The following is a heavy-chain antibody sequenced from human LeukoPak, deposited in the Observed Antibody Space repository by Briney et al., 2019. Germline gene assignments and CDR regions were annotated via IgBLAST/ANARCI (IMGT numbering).Heavy chain of an antibody. CDR3: ARVNCGGDCYPDYYYYYGMDV. D-gene: IGHD2-21*02. Sequence: SETLSLTCAVSGGSISSGGYSWSWIRQPPGKGLEWIGYIYHSGSTYYNPSLKSRVTISVDRSKNQSSLKLSSVTAADTAVYYCARVNCGGDCYPDYYYYYGMDVWGQGTTVTVSS. V-gene: IGHV4-30-2*01. J-gene: IGHJ6*02. CDR1: GGSISSGGYS. CDR2: IYHSGST.